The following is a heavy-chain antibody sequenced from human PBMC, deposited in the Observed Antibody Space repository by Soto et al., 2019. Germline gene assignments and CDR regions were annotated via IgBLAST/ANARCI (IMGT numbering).Heavy chain of an antibody. Sequence: QVQLQQWGAGLLKPSETLSLTCAVYGGSFTGYYWSWIRQPPGKGLEWIGEINHTGSTNYNPSLKSRVTISVDTSKNQFTLKLSSVTAADTAVYYCATQWLSFSQLISVGMLGQAKGYYFDNWGQGTLVTVSS. J-gene: IGHJ4*02. CDR2: INHTGST. V-gene: IGHV4-34*01. D-gene: IGHD6-19*01. CDR3: ATQWLSFSQLISVGMLGQAKGYYFDN. CDR1: GGSFTGYY.